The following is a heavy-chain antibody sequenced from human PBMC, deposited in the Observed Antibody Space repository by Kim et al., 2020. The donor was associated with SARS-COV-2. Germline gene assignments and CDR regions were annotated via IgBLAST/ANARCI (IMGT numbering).Heavy chain of an antibody. V-gene: IGHV4-39*01. J-gene: IGHJ4*02. D-gene: IGHD4-17*01. Sequence: PSLKSRVTISVDTSKNQFSLKLSSVTAADTAVYYCAVDYGDYVFRAPPDYWGQGTLVTVSS. CDR3: AVDYGDYVFRAPPDY.